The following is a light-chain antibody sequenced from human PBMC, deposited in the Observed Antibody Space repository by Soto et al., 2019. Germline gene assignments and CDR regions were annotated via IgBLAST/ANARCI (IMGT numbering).Light chain of an antibody. CDR3: QQYSISST. CDR1: QSISSN. CDR2: RTS. Sequence: VMPQSPATLSVSPGESSTLSCRASQSISSNLAWYQQKPGQAPRLLMFRTSSRATGFPARFSGSGSGTDFTLTINRLEPDDFAVYYRQQYSISSTFGQGTKVDIK. J-gene: IGKJ1*01. V-gene: IGKV3-15*01.